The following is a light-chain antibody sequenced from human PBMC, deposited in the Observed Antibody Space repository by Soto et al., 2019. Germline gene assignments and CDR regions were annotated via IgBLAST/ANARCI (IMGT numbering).Light chain of an antibody. J-gene: IGKJ4*01. CDR1: QSVLYSSNNKNY. CDR3: QQYFATSVT. Sequence: DIVMTQSPDSLAVSLGERATINCKSSQSVLYSSNNKNYLAWYQQKPGQPPKLLIYWASTRESGVPDRFSGSGSGTDFTLTISSLQAEDVAAYYCQQYFATSVTFGGGTKVEIK. V-gene: IGKV4-1*01. CDR2: WAS.